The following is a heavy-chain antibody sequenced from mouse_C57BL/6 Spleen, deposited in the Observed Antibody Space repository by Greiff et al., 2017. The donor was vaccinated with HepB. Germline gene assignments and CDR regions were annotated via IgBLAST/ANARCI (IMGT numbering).Heavy chain of an antibody. Sequence: VKLMESGPELVKPGASVKISCKASGYAFSSSWMNWVKQRPGKGLEWIGRIYPGDGDTNYNGKFKGKATLTADKSSSTAYMQLSSLTSEDSAVYFCASGYDYFDYWGQGTTLTVSS. CDR2: IYPGDGDT. J-gene: IGHJ2*01. CDR3: ASGYDYFDY. CDR1: GYAFSSSW. D-gene: IGHD2-2*01. V-gene: IGHV1-82*01.